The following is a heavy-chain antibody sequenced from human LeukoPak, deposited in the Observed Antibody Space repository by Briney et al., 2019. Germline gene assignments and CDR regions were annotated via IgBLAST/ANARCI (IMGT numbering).Heavy chain of an antibody. CDR3: PRDQGRMILLPTTNWFFDL. J-gene: IGHJ2*01. V-gene: IGHV3-7*01. Sequence: GGSLRLSCAASGFTFSNYWMSWVRQAPGKGLEWLANINQDGSEIYYVDSVKGRLTISRDNGKNSLYLQINSLRAADTAVYYCPRDQGRMILLPTTNWFFDLSGRRTLVTVPS. D-gene: IGHD2/OR15-2a*01. CDR1: GFTFSNYW. CDR2: INQDGSEI.